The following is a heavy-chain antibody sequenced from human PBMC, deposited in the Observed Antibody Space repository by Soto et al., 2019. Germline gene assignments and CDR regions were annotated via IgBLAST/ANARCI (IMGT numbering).Heavy chain of an antibody. Sequence: QVQMVESGGGVVQPGTSLRLSCVAPGFTFSSYGMHWVRQAPGKGLEWVAVIWYDGSNQYYADSVKGRFTISLDKSKNTLYRQMNSLRAEDTAVYYCARSQWLGKDGMDVWGQGTTVIVSS. V-gene: IGHV3-33*01. CDR3: ARSQWLGKDGMDV. CDR1: GFTFSSYG. D-gene: IGHD6-19*01. CDR2: IWYDGSNQ. J-gene: IGHJ6*02.